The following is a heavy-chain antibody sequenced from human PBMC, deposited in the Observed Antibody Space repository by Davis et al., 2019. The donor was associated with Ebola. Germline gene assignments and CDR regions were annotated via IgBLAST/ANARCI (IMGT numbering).Heavy chain of an antibody. V-gene: IGHV4-4*02. CDR2: IYYSGST. Sequence: SETLSLTCAVSGGSISSSNWWSWVRQPPGKGLEWIGSIYYSGSTYYNPSLKSRVTISVDTSKNQFSLKLSSVTAADTAVYYCARRRRIAVAGTDYWGQGTLVTVSS. J-gene: IGHJ4*02. CDR1: GGSISSSNW. D-gene: IGHD6-19*01. CDR3: ARRRRIAVAGTDY.